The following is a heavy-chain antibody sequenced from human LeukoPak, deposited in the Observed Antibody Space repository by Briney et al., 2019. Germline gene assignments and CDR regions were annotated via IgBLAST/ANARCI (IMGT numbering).Heavy chain of an antibody. V-gene: IGHV3-30*03. CDR1: GFTFSSSG. J-gene: IGHJ4*02. CDR2: ISYDGSNK. CDR3: ARYKTAGDYFDY. D-gene: IGHD2-21*02. Sequence: GGSLRLSCAASGFTFSSSGMHWVRQAPGKGLEWVAVISYDGSNKYYADSVKGRFTISRDNSKNTLYLQMNTLRAEDTAVYYCARYKTAGDYFDYWGQGTLVTVSS.